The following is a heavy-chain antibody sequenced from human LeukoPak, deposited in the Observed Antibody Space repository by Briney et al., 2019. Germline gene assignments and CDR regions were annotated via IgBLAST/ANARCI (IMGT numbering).Heavy chain of an antibody. D-gene: IGHD6-13*01. J-gene: IGHJ6*02. CDR3: ARGLITGAAGTYYYYGMDV. V-gene: IGHV3-64*01. CDR1: GFIFSRYG. CDR2: ISNSGGST. Sequence: GGSLRLSCVASGFIFSRYGMHWVRQAPGKGLEYVSAISNSGGSTYYANSVKGRFTISRDDSKNTLYLQMGSLRGEDMAVYYCARGLITGAAGTYYYYGMDVWGQGTTVTVSS.